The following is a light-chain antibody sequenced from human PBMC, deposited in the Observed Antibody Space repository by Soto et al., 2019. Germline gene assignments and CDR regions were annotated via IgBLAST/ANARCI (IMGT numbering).Light chain of an antibody. CDR2: DAS. CDR1: QGVSSS. Sequence: ELVLTQSPGTLSLSPGERATLSCRASQGVSSSLAWYQQKPGQAPRLLIYDASNRAPGIPARFSGSGSGTDFTLTITSLEPEDCAVYYYQQRGNCPPRTFGGGTKVEIK. CDR3: QQRGNCPPRT. J-gene: IGKJ4*01. V-gene: IGKV3-11*01.